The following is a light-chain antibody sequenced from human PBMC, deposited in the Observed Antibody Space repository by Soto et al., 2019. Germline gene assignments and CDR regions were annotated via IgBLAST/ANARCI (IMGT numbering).Light chain of an antibody. CDR2: DAS. CDR1: QSVRSN. J-gene: IGKJ5*01. CDR3: QQYSDWPPIT. Sequence: EMVMTQSPATLSVSPGERATLSCRASQSVRSNLAWYQQKPGQAPRLLIYDASTGATGTPARFSGSGSGTEFALTISSLQSEDFAIYYCQQYSDWPPITFGQGTRLEIK. V-gene: IGKV3-15*01.